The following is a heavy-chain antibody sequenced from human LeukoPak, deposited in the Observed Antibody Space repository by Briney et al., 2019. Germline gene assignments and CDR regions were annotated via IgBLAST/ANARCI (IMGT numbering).Heavy chain of an antibody. J-gene: IGHJ5*02. CDR1: GGSISSYY. CDR2: IYYSGST. Sequence: SETLSLTCTVSGGSISSYYWSWIRQPPGKGLEWIRYIYYSGSTNYNPSLKSRVTISVDTSKNQFSLKLSSVTAADTVVYYCASGTVQLEAGGWFDPWGQGTLVTVSS. CDR3: ASGTVQLEAGGWFDP. D-gene: IGHD1-1*01. V-gene: IGHV4-59*01.